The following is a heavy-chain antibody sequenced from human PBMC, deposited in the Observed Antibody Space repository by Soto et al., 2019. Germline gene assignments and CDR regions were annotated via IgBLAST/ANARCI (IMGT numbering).Heavy chain of an antibody. CDR2: ITCDGGSA. D-gene: IGHD3-16*01. CDR3: AKALFDQRGAYNASHWFDN. CDR1: GFTFADYS. J-gene: IGHJ5*02. Sequence: GFLRLSCAASGFTFADYSMYWVRQGPWKGLEWVCLITCDGGSAQYADSVKGRFTISIDNSTDSLYLQMNRLKTEDTALYYSAKALFDQRGAYNASHWFDNWGKGTRVTASS. V-gene: IGHV3-43*01.